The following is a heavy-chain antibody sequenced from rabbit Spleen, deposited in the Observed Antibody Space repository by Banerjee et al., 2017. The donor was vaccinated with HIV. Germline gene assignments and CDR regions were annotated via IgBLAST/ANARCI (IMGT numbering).Heavy chain of an antibody. J-gene: IGHJ6*01. V-gene: IGHV1S40*01. CDR1: GFSFNTGYD. Sequence: VESGGDLVKPGASLTLICTASGFSFNTGYDMSWVRQAPGKGLEWIGFIYTGNGKNYYASWATGRFTISKTSSTTVTLQVTSLTAADTATYFCARDSGTSFSSYGMDLWGPGTLVTVS. D-gene: IGHD8-1*01. CDR2: IYTGNGKN. CDR3: ARDSGTSFSSYGMDL.